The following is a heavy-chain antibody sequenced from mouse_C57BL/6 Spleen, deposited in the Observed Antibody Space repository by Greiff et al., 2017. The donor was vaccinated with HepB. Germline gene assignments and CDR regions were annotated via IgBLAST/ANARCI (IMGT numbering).Heavy chain of an antibody. J-gene: IGHJ3*01. V-gene: IGHV1-61*01. CDR3: ARGDWAWFAY. CDR1: GYTFTSYW. Sequence: QVQLQQSGAELVRPGSSVKLSCKASGYTFTSYWMDWVKQRPGQGLEWIGNIYPSDSETHYNQKFKDKATLTVDKSSSTAYMQLSSLTSEDSAVYYCARGDWAWFAYWGQGTLVTVSA. D-gene: IGHD4-1*01. CDR2: IYPSDSET.